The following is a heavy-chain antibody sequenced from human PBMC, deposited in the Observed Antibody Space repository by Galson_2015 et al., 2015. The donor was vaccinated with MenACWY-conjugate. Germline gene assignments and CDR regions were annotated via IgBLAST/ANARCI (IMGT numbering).Heavy chain of an antibody. CDR2: GST. Sequence: GSTYHNPSLKSRLTMSVDTSRHQFSMDLRSVTAADTAVYYCARKSGSGSYYEASFDYWGQGTLVTVSS. CDR3: ARKSGSGSYYEASFDY. V-gene: IGHV4-31*02. J-gene: IGHJ4*02. D-gene: IGHD3-10*01.